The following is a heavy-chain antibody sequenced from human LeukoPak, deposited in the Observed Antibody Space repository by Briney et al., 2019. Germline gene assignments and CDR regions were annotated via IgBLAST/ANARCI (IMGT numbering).Heavy chain of an antibody. D-gene: IGHD3-22*01. CDR3: ANYDSSGPLAFDI. V-gene: IGHV3-30*04. Sequence: GRSLRLSCAASGFTFSSYAMHWVRQAPGKGLEWVAVISYDGSNKYYADSVKGRFTISRDNSKNTLYLQMNSLRAEDTAVYYCANYDSSGPLAFDIWGQGTMVTVSS. CDR2: ISYDGSNK. J-gene: IGHJ3*02. CDR1: GFTFSSYA.